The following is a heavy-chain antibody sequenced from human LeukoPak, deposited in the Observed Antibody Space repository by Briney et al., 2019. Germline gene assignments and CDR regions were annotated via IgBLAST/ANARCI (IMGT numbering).Heavy chain of an antibody. V-gene: IGHV3-30-3*01. J-gene: IGHJ4*02. CDR2: ISYDGSNK. CDR1: GFTFSSYA. D-gene: IGHD3-10*01. Sequence: GRSLRLSCAASGFTFSSYAMHWVRQAPGKGLEWVALISYDGSNKYYADSVKGRFTISRDNSKNTLYLQMNSLRAEDTAVYYCASLSYYGSGTYWGQGTLVTVSS. CDR3: ASLSYYGSGTY.